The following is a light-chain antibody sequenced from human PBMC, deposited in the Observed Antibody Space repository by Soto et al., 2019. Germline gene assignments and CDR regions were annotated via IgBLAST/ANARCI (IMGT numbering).Light chain of an antibody. CDR1: QSVDSRY. V-gene: IGKV3-20*01. J-gene: IGKJ2*03. CDR3: QQYRSSPRYS. Sequence: DIVLTQSPGTLSLSPGERATLSCRASQSVDSRYLAWYQQTPGQAHRLVIHAVSRRATGIPDRFRGSGSGTDFTLTISRLEPEDFAEYYCQQYRSSPRYSFGQGTYLEIK. CDR2: AVS.